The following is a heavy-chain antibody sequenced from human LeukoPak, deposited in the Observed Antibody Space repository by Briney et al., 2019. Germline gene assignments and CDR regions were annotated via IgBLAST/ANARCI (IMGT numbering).Heavy chain of an antibody. D-gene: IGHD3-3*01. J-gene: IGHJ4*02. V-gene: IGHV4-34*01. CDR2: INRNGNT. CDR3: ARLVPKRFFQLNPEGYYDY. Sequence: SETLSLTCAISDEPFSGYYWGWIRQPAGKGLELIGEINRNGNTDYNPSLKSRVSMSIDTSKNQFSLKLISVTAADTAVYYCARLVPKRFFQLNPEGYYDYWGQGTLVTVSS. CDR1: DEPFSGYY.